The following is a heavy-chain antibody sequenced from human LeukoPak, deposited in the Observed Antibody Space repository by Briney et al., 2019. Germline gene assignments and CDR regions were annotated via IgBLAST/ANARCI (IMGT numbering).Heavy chain of an antibody. D-gene: IGHD6-19*01. V-gene: IGHV4-34*01. J-gene: IGHJ4*02. CDR2: INHSGGT. Sequence: ASETLSLTCAVYGGSFSGYYWSWIRQPPGKGLEWIGEINHSGGTNYNPSLKSRVTISVDTSKNQFSLKLSSVTAADTAVYYCARGRYSSGWYLDYWGQGTLVTVSS. CDR3: ARGRYSSGWYLDY. CDR1: GGSFSGYY.